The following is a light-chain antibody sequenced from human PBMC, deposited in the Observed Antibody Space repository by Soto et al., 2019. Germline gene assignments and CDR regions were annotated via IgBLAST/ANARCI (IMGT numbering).Light chain of an antibody. J-gene: IGKJ1*01. CDR3: KNYARSLGT. V-gene: IGKV3-20*01. CDR1: QSASSSY. CDR2: GAS. Sequence: EIVLTQSPGTLSLSPGERATVSCRASQSASSSYFAWYQQKPGQAPRLLISGASYWATGIPDRFSGSGSGTDFTLPISRLEPEVFAVYYCKNYARSLGTFAQGPRLEIK.